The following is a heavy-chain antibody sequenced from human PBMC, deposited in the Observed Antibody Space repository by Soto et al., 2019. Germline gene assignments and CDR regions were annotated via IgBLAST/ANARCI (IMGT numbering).Heavy chain of an antibody. D-gene: IGHD4-17*01. CDR2: INHSGST. CDR3: ARVFSDYGDYVFLY. Sequence: QVQLQQWGAGLLKPSETLSLTCAVYGGSFSGYYWSWIRQPPGKGLEWIGEINHSGSTNYNPSLKSRVTISVDTSKNQFSLKLSSVTAADTAVYYCARVFSDYGDYVFLYWGQGTLVTVSS. J-gene: IGHJ4*02. CDR1: GGSFSGYY. V-gene: IGHV4-34*01.